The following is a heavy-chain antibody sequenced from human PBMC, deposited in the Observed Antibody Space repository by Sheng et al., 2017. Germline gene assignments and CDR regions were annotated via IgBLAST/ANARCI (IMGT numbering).Heavy chain of an antibody. CDR2: ISYST. V-gene: IGHV3-23*01. CDR1: GFTFSSYA. CDR3: AKTNSGGYYGSGPSYYFDY. J-gene: IGHJ4*02. D-gene: IGHD3-10*01. Sequence: EVQLLESGGGLVQPGGSLRLSCAASGFTFSSYAMSWVRQAPGKGLEWVSAISYSTYYADSVKGRFTISRDNSKNTLYLQMNSLRAEDTAVYYCAKTNSGGYYGSGPSYYFDYWARERWSPSPQ.